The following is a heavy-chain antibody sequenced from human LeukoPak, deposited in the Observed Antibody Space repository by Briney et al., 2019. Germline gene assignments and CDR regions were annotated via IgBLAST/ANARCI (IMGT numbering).Heavy chain of an antibody. CDR2: ISAYNGNT. V-gene: IGHV1-18*01. D-gene: IGHD3-10*01. CDR1: GYTFTSYG. J-gene: IGHJ6*03. Sequence: ASVKVSCKASGYTFTSYGISWVRQAPGQGLEWMGWISAYNGNTNYAQKLQGRVTMTTDTSTSTAYMELRSLRSDDTAVYYCAGGARGFTFYYYYYYMDVWGKGTTVTVSS. CDR3: AGGARGFTFYYYYYYMDV.